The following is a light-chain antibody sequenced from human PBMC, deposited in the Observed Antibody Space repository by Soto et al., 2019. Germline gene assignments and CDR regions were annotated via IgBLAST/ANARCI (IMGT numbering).Light chain of an antibody. V-gene: IGLV2-14*01. Sequence: QSVLTQPASLSGSPGQSSTISCTGTSSDVGGYNYVSWYQQHPGKAPKLMIYDVSNRPSGVSNRFSGSKSGNTASLTISGLQAEDEADYYCSSYTSSSTLNYVFGTGTKVTVL. CDR2: DVS. J-gene: IGLJ1*01. CDR3: SSYTSSSTLNYV. CDR1: SSDVGGYNY.